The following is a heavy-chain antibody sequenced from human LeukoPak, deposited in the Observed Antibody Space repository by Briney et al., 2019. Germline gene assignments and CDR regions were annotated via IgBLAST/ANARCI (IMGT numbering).Heavy chain of an antibody. CDR2: ISGSGGST. CDR1: GFTFSSYA. V-gene: IGHV3-23*01. D-gene: IGHD2-2*03. CDR3: AKIGYCSSTSCRPFDY. Sequence: GGSLRLSCAASGFTFSSYAMSWVRQAPGKGLEWVSVISGSGGSTYYADSVKGRFTISRDNSKNTLYLQMNSLRAEDTAVYYCAKIGYCSSTSCRPFDYWGQGTLVTVSS. J-gene: IGHJ4*02.